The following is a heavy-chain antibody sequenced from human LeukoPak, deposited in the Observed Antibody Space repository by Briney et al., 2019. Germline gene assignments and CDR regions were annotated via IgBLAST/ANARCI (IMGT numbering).Heavy chain of an antibody. CDR2: MITVGGQ. V-gene: IGHV3-13*05. CDR3: ARGLVAAAGYYYYGMDV. Sequence: GGTLRLSCAASGFTFSSYDMHWVRQATGKGLEWVSAMITVGGQYYPGSVKGRFTISRENAKNSLYLQMNSLRAGDTAVYYCARGLVAAAGYYYYGMDVWGQGTTVSVSS. CDR1: GFTFSSYD. J-gene: IGHJ6*02. D-gene: IGHD6-13*01.